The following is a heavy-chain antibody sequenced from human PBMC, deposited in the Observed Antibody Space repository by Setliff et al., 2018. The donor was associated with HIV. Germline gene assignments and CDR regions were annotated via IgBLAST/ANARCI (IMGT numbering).Heavy chain of an antibody. CDR1: GDTDFY. D-gene: IGHD2-21*02. V-gene: IGHV4-4*09. Sequence: SETLSLTCTVSGDTDFYWNWIRQSPGKGLEWIGYIHASGKTNYNPSLKSRVTISLDTSKMQFSLHLTSVTAADTAVYYCATLDPSGGNFLAYWGQGTLVTVSS. CDR3: ATLDPSGGNFLAY. CDR2: IHASGKT. J-gene: IGHJ4*02.